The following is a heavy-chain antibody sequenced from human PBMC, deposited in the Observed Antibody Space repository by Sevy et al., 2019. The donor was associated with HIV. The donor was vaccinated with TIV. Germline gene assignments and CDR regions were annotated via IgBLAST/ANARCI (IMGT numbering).Heavy chain of an antibody. CDR3: TRSSASAGTPLLYSVDY. D-gene: IGHD6-13*01. V-gene: IGHV3-21*01. Sequence: GGSLRLSCVASGFTFSSYSMNWVRQAPGKGLEWVSSITSGSNYIYYADSVKGRFTISRDNAKNSLFLQMNSLRAEDTAVYYCTRSSASAGTPLLYSVDYWGQGTLLTVSS. CDR2: ITSGSNYI. CDR1: GFTFSSYS. J-gene: IGHJ4*02.